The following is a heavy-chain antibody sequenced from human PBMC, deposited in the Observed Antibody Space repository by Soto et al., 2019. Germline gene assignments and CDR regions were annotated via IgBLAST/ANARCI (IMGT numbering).Heavy chain of an antibody. Sequence: QIHLVQSGGEVKKPGASVKVSCKTSGYTFTTYGISWVRQAPGQGLEWMGWITPFNDNTNYAQNLQGRVTMTTDTSTTTAYLYLSSLSSDDTAVYYCARTDKGDYVPPLDNWGQVTLVTVSS. V-gene: IGHV1-18*01. CDR1: GYTFTTYG. J-gene: IGHJ4*02. CDR3: ARTDKGDYVPPLDN. D-gene: IGHD4-17*01. CDR2: ITPFNDNT.